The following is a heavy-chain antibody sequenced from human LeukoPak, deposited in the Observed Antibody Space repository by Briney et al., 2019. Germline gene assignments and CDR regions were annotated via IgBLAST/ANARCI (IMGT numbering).Heavy chain of an antibody. D-gene: IGHD2-2*01. CDR2: IWYDGSNK. CDR1: GFTFSYYG. CDR3: ARAYCSSTSCYAADY. Sequence: PGGSLILSCAASGFTFSYYGMHWVRQAPGKGLEWVAVIWYDGSNKYYADSVKGRFTVSRDNSKNTLYLQMNSLRAEDTAVYYCARAYCSSTSCYAADYWGQGTLVTVSS. J-gene: IGHJ4*02. V-gene: IGHV3-33*01.